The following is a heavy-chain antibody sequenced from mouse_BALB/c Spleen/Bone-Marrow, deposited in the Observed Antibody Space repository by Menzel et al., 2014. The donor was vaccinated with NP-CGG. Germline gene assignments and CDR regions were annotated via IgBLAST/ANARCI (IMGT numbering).Heavy chain of an antibody. CDR3: ARRGYDGAY. D-gene: IGHD2-14*01. CDR2: ILPGSGST. Sequence: LVESGAELMEPGASVKISCKATGYTFSSYWIEWVKQRPGHGLEWIGEILPGSGSTNYNEKFKGKATFTADTSSNTAYMQLSSLTSEDSAVYYCARRGYDGAYWGQGTLVTVSA. J-gene: IGHJ3*01. CDR1: GYTFSSYW. V-gene: IGHV1-9*01.